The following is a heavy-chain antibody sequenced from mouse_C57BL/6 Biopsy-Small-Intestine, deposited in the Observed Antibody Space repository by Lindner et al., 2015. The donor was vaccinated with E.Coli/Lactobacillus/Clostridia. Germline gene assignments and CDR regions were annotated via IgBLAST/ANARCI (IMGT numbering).Heavy chain of an antibody. CDR1: GYAFSSYW. Sequence: VQLQESGAELVKPGASVKISCKASGYAFSSYWMNWAKQRPGKGPEWIGQIYPGDGDTNYNGKFKGKATLTADKSSSTAYMQLSSLTSEDSAVYFCARSTMVTAGYFDYWGQGTTLTVSS. V-gene: IGHV1-80*01. J-gene: IGHJ2*01. CDR3: ARSTMVTAGYFDY. D-gene: IGHD2-2*01. CDR2: IYPGDGDT.